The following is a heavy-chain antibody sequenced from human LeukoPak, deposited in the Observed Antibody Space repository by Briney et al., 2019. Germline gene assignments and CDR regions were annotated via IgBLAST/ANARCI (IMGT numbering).Heavy chain of an antibody. CDR3: ARYDSSGWYFLDY. Sequence: PSETLSLTCTVSGGSISGYYWSWIRQPPGKGLEWIGYIYYSGSTNYNPSLKSRVTISVDTSKNQFSLKLSSVTAADTAVYYCARYDSSGWYFLDYWGQGTLVTVSS. CDR2: IYYSGST. J-gene: IGHJ4*02. CDR1: GGSISGYY. V-gene: IGHV4-59*08. D-gene: IGHD6-19*01.